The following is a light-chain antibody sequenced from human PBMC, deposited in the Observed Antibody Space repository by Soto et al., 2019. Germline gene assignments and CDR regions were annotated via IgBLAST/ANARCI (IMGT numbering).Light chain of an antibody. CDR3: CSYARGRIWV. V-gene: IGLV2-23*01. CDR2: EAN. J-gene: IGLJ3*02. CDR1: SNDVGSYDL. Sequence: QSALTQPASVSGSPGKSINISCTGTSNDVGSYDLVSWYQLHPGKAPKLVIYEANKRPSGISNRFSVSKSGNSASLTISGLQAEDEAHYYCCSYARGRIWVFGGGTKLTVL.